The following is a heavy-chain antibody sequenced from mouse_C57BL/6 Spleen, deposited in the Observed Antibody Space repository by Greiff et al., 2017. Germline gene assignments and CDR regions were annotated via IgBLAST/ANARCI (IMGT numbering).Heavy chain of an antibody. CDR1: GFTFGSYA. D-gene: IGHD2-3*01. CDR2: ISSGGDYI. Sequence: DVMLVESGEGLVKPGGSLKLSCAASGFTFGSYAMSWVRQTPEKRLEWVAYISSGGDYIYYADTVKGRFTISRDNARNTLYLQMSSLKSEDTAMYYCTRIYDGYSYVDYWGQGTTLTVSS. J-gene: IGHJ2*01. CDR3: TRIYDGYSYVDY. V-gene: IGHV5-9-1*02.